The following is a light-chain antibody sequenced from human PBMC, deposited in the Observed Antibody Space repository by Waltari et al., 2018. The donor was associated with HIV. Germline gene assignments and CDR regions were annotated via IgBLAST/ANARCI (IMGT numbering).Light chain of an antibody. V-gene: IGKV4-1*01. Sequence: DIVMTQSPDILAVSLGERATIHCESSQSLFYSSNKKNYLAWYQQKPGQPPKLIISWASTRESGVPARFSGAGSWTDFSLTISSLQAEDVAVYYCQQYYSSPRTFGQGTKVAIK. J-gene: IGKJ1*01. CDR2: WAS. CDR3: QQYYSSPRT. CDR1: QSLFYSSNKKNY.